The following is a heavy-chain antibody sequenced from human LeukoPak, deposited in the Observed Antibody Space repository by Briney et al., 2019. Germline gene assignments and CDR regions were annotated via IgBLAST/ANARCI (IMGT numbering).Heavy chain of an antibody. J-gene: IGHJ4*02. Sequence: PGGSLRLSCATSGFTFSHYGMHWVRQAPGKGLEWVAVIWSDGTNRYYGDPVKGRFTISRDNFQRTVYLQMDNLRAEDTAVYYCAKDAQRGLDYSNSLDKWGQGTLVTVSS. V-gene: IGHV3-33*06. CDR1: GFTFSHYG. D-gene: IGHD4-11*01. CDR2: IWSDGTNR. CDR3: AKDAQRGLDYSNSLDK.